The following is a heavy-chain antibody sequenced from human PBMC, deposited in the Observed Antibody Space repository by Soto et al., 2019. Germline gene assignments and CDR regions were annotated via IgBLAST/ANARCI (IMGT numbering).Heavy chain of an antibody. J-gene: IGHJ3*02. CDR2: IYPNGGST. V-gene: IGHV1-46*03. Sequence: QVQLVQSGAEVKKPGASVKVSCKASGDTFTTYYMHWVRQATGQGLEWMGRIYPNGGSTDYAQKLHARVTVNSDTSTTRVYMELSSLRSDDTVVYFCARVYSGTWSGHANSGDFDIWGQGTMVTVSS. D-gene: IGHD3-10*02. CDR1: GDTFTTYY. CDR3: ARVYSGTWSGHANSGDFDI.